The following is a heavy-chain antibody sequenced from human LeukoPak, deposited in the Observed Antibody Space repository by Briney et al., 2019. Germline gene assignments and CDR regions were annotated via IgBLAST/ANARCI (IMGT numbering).Heavy chain of an antibody. V-gene: IGHV4-34*01. CDR1: GGSFSGYY. J-gene: IGHJ4*02. Sequence: PSETLSLTCAVYGGSFSGYYWSWIRQPPGKGLEWIGEINHSGSTNYNPSLKSRVTISVDTSKNQFSLKLSSVTAADTAVYYCARDSPFGESFDYWGQGTLVTVSS. CDR2: INHSGST. CDR3: ARDSPFGESFDY. D-gene: IGHD3-10*01.